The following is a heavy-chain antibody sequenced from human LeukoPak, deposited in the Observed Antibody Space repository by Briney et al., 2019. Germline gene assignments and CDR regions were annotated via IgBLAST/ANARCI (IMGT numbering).Heavy chain of an antibody. CDR3: ARTDYDFWSGTARRYYYYYMDV. V-gene: IGHV1-8*03. CDR2: MNPNSGNT. D-gene: IGHD3-3*01. CDR1: GYTFTSYD. Sequence: ASVKVSCQASGYTFTSYDINWVRQATGQGLEWMGWMNPNSGNTGYAQKFQGRVTITRNTSISTAYMELSSLRSEDTAVYYCARTDYDFWSGTARRYYYYYMDVWGKGTTVTVSS. J-gene: IGHJ6*03.